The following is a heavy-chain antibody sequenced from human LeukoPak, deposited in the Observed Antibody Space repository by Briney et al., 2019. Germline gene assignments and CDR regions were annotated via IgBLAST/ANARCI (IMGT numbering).Heavy chain of an antibody. CDR3: AVVVSPADAFDI. Sequence: SETLSLTCTVSGGSISSSSYYWGWIRQPPGKGLEWIGSIYYSGSTYYNPSLKSRVTISVDTSKNQFSLKLSSVTAADTAVYYCAVVVSPADAFDIWGQGTMVTVSS. J-gene: IGHJ3*02. CDR2: IYYSGST. D-gene: IGHD2-21*01. V-gene: IGHV4-39*07. CDR1: GGSISSSSYY.